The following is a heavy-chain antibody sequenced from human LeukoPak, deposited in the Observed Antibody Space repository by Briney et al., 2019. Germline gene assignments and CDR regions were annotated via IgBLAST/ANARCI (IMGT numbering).Heavy chain of an antibody. CDR3: ARRGYSYGFFDY. V-gene: IGHV1-69*13. J-gene: IGHJ4*02. CDR1: GGTFSSYA. Sequence: SVKVSCKASGGTFSSYAISWVRQAPGQGLEWMGGIIPIFGTANYAQKFQGRVTITADESTSTAYMELSSLRSEDTAVYCCARRGYSYGFFDYWGQGTLVTVSS. CDR2: IIPIFGTA. D-gene: IGHD5-18*01.